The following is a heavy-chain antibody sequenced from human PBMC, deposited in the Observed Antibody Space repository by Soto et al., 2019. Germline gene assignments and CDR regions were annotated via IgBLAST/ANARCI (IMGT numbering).Heavy chain of an antibody. D-gene: IGHD2-2*01. J-gene: IGHJ5*02. CDR3: AKEGYCSSTSCRSNWFDA. CDR1: GFTFSSYA. Sequence: GGSLRLSCAPSGFTFSSYAMSWVRQAPGKGLERVSAISGSGGSNCNADSVKGQFTISRDNSKNTLYLQMNSLRAEDTAVYYCAKEGYCSSTSCRSNWFDAWGEGTLVSLSS. V-gene: IGHV3-23*01. CDR2: ISGSGGSN.